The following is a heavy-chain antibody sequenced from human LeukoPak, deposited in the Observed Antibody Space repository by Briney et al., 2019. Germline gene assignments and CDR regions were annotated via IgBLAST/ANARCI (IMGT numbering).Heavy chain of an antibody. CDR3: ARVRGMDDSSGYYHYYFDY. D-gene: IGHD3-22*01. Sequence: SETLSLTCAVSRGSFSGHYWSWIRQPPGKGLEWIGYIYHSGSTYYNPSLKSRVTISVDTSKNQFSLKLSSVTAADTAVYYCARVRGMDDSSGYYHYYFDYWGQGTLVTVSS. CDR2: IYHSGST. J-gene: IGHJ4*02. V-gene: IGHV4-30-4*01. CDR1: RGSFSGHY.